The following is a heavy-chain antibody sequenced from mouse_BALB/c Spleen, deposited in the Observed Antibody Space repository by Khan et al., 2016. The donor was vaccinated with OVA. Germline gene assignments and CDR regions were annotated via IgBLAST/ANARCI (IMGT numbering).Heavy chain of an antibody. CDR3: ARGGAAYDRNGGGAMKY. CDR1: GYTFTTAG. V-gene: IGHV9-4*02. CDR2: INTHSGVP. D-gene: IGHD2-12*01. J-gene: IGHJ4*01. Sequence: QVQLQQSGPELKKPGETVRISCKASGYTFTTAGIQWVQKMPGKGLKWIGWINTHSGVPKYAEDFKGRFAFPLEISFNTAYLQITNLKYEDTATNFCARGGAAYDRNGGGAMKYWGQGTTVTVSS.